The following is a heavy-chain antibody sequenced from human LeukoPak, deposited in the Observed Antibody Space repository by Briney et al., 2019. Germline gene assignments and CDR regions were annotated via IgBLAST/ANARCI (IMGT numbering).Heavy chain of an antibody. V-gene: IGHV4-39*01. D-gene: IGHD3-22*01. CDR2: IYYNGST. CDR3: ARHESPYYYDSSGSIDY. J-gene: IGHJ4*02. Sequence: PSETLSLTCTVSGGSISSSSYYWGWIRQPPGRGLEWIGSIYYNGSTYYNPSLKSRVTISVDTSKNQFSLKLSSVTAADTAVYYCARHESPYYYDSSGSIDYWGQGTLVTVSS. CDR1: GGSISSSSYY.